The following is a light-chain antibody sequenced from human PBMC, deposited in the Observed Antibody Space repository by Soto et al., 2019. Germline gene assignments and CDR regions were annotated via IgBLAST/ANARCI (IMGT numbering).Light chain of an antibody. J-gene: IGLJ1*01. Sequence: QSVLTQPASVSGAPGQSITISCTGTSSDVGSYNYVSWYQQHPGKAPKLMIYDVSNRPSGVSKRFSGSKSGNTASLTISGLQAEDEADYYCSSYTSSSTLGVFGTGTKVTVL. CDR1: SSDVGSYNY. CDR3: SSYTSSSTLGV. V-gene: IGLV2-14*01. CDR2: DVS.